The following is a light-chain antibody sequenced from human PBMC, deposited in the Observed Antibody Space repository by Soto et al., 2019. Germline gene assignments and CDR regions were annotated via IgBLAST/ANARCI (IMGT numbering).Light chain of an antibody. CDR1: QSVGNN. Sequence: EVMMTQSPDTLSVSPGERATLSCRASQSVGNNIAWYQQKPGQAPRLLIYYASTRVTGIPARFSGSGSGTEFTLTISSLQSEDFALYYCQQYNDWPPTTFGQGTRLEI. V-gene: IGKV3-15*01. J-gene: IGKJ5*01. CDR2: YAS. CDR3: QQYNDWPPTT.